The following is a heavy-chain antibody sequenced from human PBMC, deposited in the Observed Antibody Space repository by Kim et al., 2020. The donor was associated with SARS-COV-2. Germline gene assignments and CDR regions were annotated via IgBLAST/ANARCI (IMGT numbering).Heavy chain of an antibody. D-gene: IGHD6-19*01. CDR2: IYPGDSDT. Sequence: GESLKISCKGSGYSFTSYWIGWVRQMPGKGLEWMGIIYPGDSDTRYSPSFQGQVTISADKSISTAYLQWSSLKASDTAMYYCASLGVSRSGWSLGAHWGQGTLVTVSS. CDR1: GYSFTSYW. CDR3: ASLGVSRSGWSLGAH. J-gene: IGHJ4*02. V-gene: IGHV5-51*01.